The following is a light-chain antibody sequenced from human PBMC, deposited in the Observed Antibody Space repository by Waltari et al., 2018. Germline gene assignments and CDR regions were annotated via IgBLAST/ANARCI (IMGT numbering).Light chain of an antibody. CDR1: QSVGSSS. CDR3: QQHGTLPAT. CDR2: RAS. Sequence: EIVLTQSQGTASLSPGERVTLSCRARQSVGSSSLAWYQQKPGQAPRLVIYRASRRATGIPDRFSGSGSGTDFSLTISRLEPEDFAVYYCQQHGTLPATFGQGTKVEIK. J-gene: IGKJ1*01. V-gene: IGKV3-20*01.